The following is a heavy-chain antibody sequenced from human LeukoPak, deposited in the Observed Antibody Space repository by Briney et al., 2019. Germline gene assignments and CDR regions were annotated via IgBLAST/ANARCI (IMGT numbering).Heavy chain of an antibody. CDR1: GGSFSAYY. CDR2: INHSGST. CDR3: ARGSSGWYAGRRYYFDY. V-gene: IGHV4-34*01. Sequence: SETLSLTCAVYGGSFSAYYWSWIRQSPGKGLEWIGEINHSGSTNYNPSLKSRVTISVDMSKDQFSLQLSSVTAADTAVYYCARGSSGWYAGRRYYFDYWGQGTLVTVSS. J-gene: IGHJ4*02. D-gene: IGHD6-19*01.